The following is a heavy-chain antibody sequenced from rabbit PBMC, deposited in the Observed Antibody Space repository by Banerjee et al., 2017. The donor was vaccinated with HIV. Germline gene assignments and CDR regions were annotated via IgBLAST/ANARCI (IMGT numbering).Heavy chain of an antibody. D-gene: IGHD1-1*01. J-gene: IGHJ4*01. V-gene: IGHV1S40*01. Sequence: QSLEESGGDLVKPGASLTLTCTASGFDFSSNYYMCWVRQAPGKGLEWIACIYAASSGNTYYASWAKGRFTISKTSSTTVTLQMTSLTAADTATYFCARSYGDSGYSSYYLWGPGTLVTVS. CDR1: GFDFSSNYY. CDR3: ARSYGDSGYSSYYL. CDR2: IYAASSGNT.